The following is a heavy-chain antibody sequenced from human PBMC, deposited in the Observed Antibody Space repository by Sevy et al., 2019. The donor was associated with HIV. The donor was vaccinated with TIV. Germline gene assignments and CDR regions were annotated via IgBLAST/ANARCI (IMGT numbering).Heavy chain of an antibody. CDR3: AKDRKRGYSSSRWVFDY. D-gene: IGHD6-13*01. J-gene: IGHJ4*02. CDR2: ISYDGSNK. Sequence: GESLKISCAASGFTFSSYGMHWVRQAPGKGLEWVAVISYDGSNKYYADSVKGRFTISRDNSKNTLYLQMNSLRAEDTAVYYCAKDRKRGYSSSRWVFDYWGQGTLVTVSS. CDR1: GFTFSSYG. V-gene: IGHV3-30*18.